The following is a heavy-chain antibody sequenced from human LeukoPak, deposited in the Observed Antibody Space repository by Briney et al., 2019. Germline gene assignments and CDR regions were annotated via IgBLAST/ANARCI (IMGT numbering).Heavy chain of an antibody. Sequence: PSETLSLTCTVSGGSISSYYWSWIRQSPRQGLEWIGNRYHSGTPRYNPSLKSRVTISADTSKIQFLLNLNSTTAADTAVYYCARRRGWKQQLVYFDYWGQGTLATVSS. CDR2: RYHSGTP. V-gene: IGHV4-59*08. J-gene: IGHJ4*02. D-gene: IGHD6-13*01. CDR3: ARRRGWKQQLVYFDY. CDR1: GGSISSYY.